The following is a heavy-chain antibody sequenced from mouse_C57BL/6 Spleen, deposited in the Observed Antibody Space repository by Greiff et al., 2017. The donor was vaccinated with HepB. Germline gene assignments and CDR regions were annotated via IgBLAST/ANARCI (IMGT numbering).Heavy chain of an antibody. CDR2: IDPETGGT. J-gene: IGHJ3*01. CDR1: GYTFTDYE. Sequence: VQLQQSGAELVRPGASVTLSCKASGYTFTDYEMHWVKQTPVHGLEWIGAIDPETGGTAYNQKFKGKAILTADKSSSTAYMELRSLTSEDSAVYYCTRERELLRFFAYWGQGTLVTVSA. CDR3: TRERELLRFFAY. D-gene: IGHD1-1*01. V-gene: IGHV1-15*01.